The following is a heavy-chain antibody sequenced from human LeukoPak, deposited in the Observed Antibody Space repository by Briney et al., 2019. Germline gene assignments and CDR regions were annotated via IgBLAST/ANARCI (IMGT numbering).Heavy chain of an antibody. CDR2: IFYSGST. Sequence: PSETLSLTCTVSGASISSSSYYWGWIRQPPGKGLEWIGSIFYSGSTYYNPSLKSRVTISVDTSKNQFSLKLSSVTAADTAVYYCATGSPSYYYMDVWGKGTTVTVSS. J-gene: IGHJ6*03. CDR3: ATGSPSYYYMDV. V-gene: IGHV4-39*01. D-gene: IGHD6-25*01. CDR1: GASISSSSYY.